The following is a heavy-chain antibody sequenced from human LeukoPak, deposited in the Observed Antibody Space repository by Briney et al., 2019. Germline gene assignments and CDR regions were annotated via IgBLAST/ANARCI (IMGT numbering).Heavy chain of an antibody. V-gene: IGHV1-2*02. Sequence: RASVKVSCKASGYTFTGYYMHWVRQAPGQGLEWMGWINPNSGGTNYAQKFQGRVTMTRDTSISTAYMELSRMRSDDTAVYYCARCAYYYDSSGYLDASDIWGQGTMVTVSS. CDR2: INPNSGGT. J-gene: IGHJ3*02. D-gene: IGHD3-22*01. CDR3: ARCAYYYDSSGYLDASDI. CDR1: GYTFTGYY.